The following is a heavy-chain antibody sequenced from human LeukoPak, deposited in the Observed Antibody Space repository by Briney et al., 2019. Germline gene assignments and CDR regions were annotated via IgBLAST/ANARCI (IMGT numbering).Heavy chain of an antibody. Sequence: GGSLRLSCAASGFTFSDYDRHWVRLATGKGLEWVSAIGTAGDTYYTGSVKGRFTISRENAKNSLYLQMNSLRAGDTAVYYCARVAKERVGGVYYFDYWGQGTLVTVSS. CDR2: IGTAGDT. D-gene: IGHD1-1*01. J-gene: IGHJ4*02. CDR3: ARVAKERVGGVYYFDY. CDR1: GFTFSDYD. V-gene: IGHV3-13*01.